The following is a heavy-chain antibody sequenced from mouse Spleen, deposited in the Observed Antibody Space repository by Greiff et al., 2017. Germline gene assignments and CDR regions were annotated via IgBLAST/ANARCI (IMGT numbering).Heavy chain of an antibody. V-gene: IGHV1-26*01. J-gene: IGHJ2*01. CDR3: ARLTYGIDY. Sequence: VQLQQSGPELVKPGASVKISCKASGYTFTDYYMNWVKQSHGKSLEWIGDINPNNGGTSYNQKFKGKATLTVDKSSSTAYMELRSLTSEDSAVYYCARLTYGIDYWGQGTTLTVSS. CDR1: GYTFTDYY. D-gene: IGHD1-1*01. CDR2: INPNNGGT.